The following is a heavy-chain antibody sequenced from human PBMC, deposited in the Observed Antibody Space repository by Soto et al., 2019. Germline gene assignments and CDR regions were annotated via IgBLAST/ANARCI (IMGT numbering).Heavy chain of an antibody. CDR1: GFSFGHFY. V-gene: IGHV3-11*01. Sequence: GGSLRVSCAASGFSFGHFYMNWVRLAPGKGLEWVSFISSSSITTYYADSVRGRFTTSRDNAQKTLYLHMNNLRADDTAVYFCARETPYDIVPGYSKMYMDSWGPGTQVTVFS. D-gene: IGHD3-9*01. CDR3: ARETPYDIVPGYSKMYMDS. J-gene: IGHJ4*02. CDR2: ISSSSITT.